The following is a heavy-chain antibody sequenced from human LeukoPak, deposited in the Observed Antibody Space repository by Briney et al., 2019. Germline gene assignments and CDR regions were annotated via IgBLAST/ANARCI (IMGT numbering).Heavy chain of an antibody. CDR1: RGTFSSYA. D-gene: IGHD1-26*01. Sequence: GASVNVSCMASRGTFSSYAISWVRRAPGAGLEWMGGIFPIFGTSNHAQKFPGRVTITADEATSTAYMELSSLRSEDTAVYDGARAGIVGATTYYYDGMDVWGQGTTVTVSS. CDR3: ARAGIVGATTYYYDGMDV. V-gene: IGHV1-69*13. CDR2: IFPIFGTS. J-gene: IGHJ6*02.